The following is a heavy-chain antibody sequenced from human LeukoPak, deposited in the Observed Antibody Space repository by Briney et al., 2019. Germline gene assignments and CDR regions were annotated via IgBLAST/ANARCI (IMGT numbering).Heavy chain of an antibody. CDR1: GGSISSSY. CDR2: IYTTGST. J-gene: IGHJ4*02. Sequence: PSETLSLTCTVSGGSISSSYWSWIRQPAGKGLEWIGRIYTTGSTNYNPSLKSRVTISVDKWKNQFSLRLTSVTAADTAVYYCAIESGNYTFCLDYWGQGTLVTVSS. CDR3: AIESGNYTFCLDY. V-gene: IGHV4-4*07. D-gene: IGHD1-26*01.